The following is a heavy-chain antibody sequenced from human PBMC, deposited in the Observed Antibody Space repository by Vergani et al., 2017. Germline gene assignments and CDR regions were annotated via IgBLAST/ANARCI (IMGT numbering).Heavy chain of an antibody. CDR3: GRGSFNYN. D-gene: IGHD5-24*01. Sequence: EVQLVESGGGVVRPGGSLRLSCVASGFTFSSHAMSWVRQGHGQGLEWVSSIKNTGDSTHYADSVKGRFTISRDNSKNTLYLQMNSLRVEDKAVYYCGRGSFNYNWGQGTLVTVSS. CDR2: IKNTGDST. V-gene: IGHV3-23*04. J-gene: IGHJ4*02. CDR1: GFTFSSHA.